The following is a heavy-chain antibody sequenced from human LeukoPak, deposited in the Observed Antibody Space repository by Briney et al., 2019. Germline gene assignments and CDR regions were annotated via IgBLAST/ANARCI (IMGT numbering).Heavy chain of an antibody. CDR2: IYYTGTT. CDR1: GGSLSGHY. CDR3: ARFSWGCSTASCYLTN. D-gene: IGHD2-2*01. Sequence: PSETLSLTCTVGGGSLSGHYWGWIRQPPGKGLELVGHIYYTGTTFRNPSLNSRVTITLDTSRNQFSLRLTSVIAADTAVYYCARFSWGCSTASCYLTNWGQGALVTVSS. J-gene: IGHJ4*02. V-gene: IGHV4-59*11.